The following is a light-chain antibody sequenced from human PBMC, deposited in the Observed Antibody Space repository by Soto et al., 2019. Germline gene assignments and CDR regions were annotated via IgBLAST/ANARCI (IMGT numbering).Light chain of an antibody. CDR3: QAWASGTPVV. CDR2: EDN. CDR1: TLGDKY. V-gene: IGLV3-1*01. Sequence: SYELTQEPSVSVSPGQKASITCSGDTLGDKYVCWYPQKPGQSPVLVIHEDNKRPSGIPERFSGSNSGNTATLTISGTQAMDEAAYYCQAWASGTPVVFGGGTKLTVL. J-gene: IGLJ2*01.